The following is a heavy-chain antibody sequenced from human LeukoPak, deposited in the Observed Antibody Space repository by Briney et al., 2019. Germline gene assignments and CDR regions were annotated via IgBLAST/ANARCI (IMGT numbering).Heavy chain of an antibody. V-gene: IGHV1-18*01. J-gene: IGHJ4*02. D-gene: IGHD6-13*01. CDR2: ISAYNGNT. Sequence: ASVKVSCKASGYTFTSYGISWVRQAPGQGLEWMGWISAYNGNTNYAQKLQGRVTMTTDTSTSTAYMELRSLRSDDTAVYYCARDHEDSSSAQLGYWGQGTLVTVSS. CDR1: GYTFTSYG. CDR3: ARDHEDSSSAQLGY.